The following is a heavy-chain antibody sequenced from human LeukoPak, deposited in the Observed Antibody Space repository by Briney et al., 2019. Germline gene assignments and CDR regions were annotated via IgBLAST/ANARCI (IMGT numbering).Heavy chain of an antibody. D-gene: IGHD3-22*01. V-gene: IGHV1-2*02. J-gene: IGHJ6*02. CDR2: INPNSGGT. Sequence: GASVTDSCKASGYTFTGYYMHWVRLAPGHGPEWMGWINPNSGGTNYAQKFHGRVTMTRNTSISTAYMELSRLRSDDTAVYYCARDLGNYYYDSSGYYVYYGMDFYGQGTTAIVSS. CDR3: ARDLGNYYYDSSGYYVYYGMDF. CDR1: GYTFTGYY.